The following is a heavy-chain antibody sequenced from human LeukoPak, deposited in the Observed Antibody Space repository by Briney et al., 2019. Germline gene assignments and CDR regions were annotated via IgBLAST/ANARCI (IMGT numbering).Heavy chain of an antibody. CDR1: GFTFSSYA. CDR3: AKVTDGYTADGY. V-gene: IGHV3-23*01. Sequence: GGSLRLSCAACGFTFSSYAMSWVRQAQGKGLEWVSAISGSGGSTYYADSVKGRFTISRDNSKNTLYLQMNSLRAEDTAVYYCAKVTDGYTADGYWSQGTLVTVSS. D-gene: IGHD5-12*01. J-gene: IGHJ4*02. CDR2: ISGSGGST.